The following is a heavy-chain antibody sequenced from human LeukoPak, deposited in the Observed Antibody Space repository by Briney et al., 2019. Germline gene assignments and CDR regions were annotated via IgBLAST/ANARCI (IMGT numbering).Heavy chain of an antibody. CDR1: GGSISSYY. CDR2: IYYSGST. J-gene: IGHJ4*02. V-gene: IGHV4-59*08. Sequence: SETLSLTCTVSGGSISSYYWSWIRQPPGKGLEWIGYIYYSGSTNYNPSLKSRVTISVDTSKNQFSLKLSSVTAADTAVYYCARRLGGSGWFFDYWSQGTLVTVSS. D-gene: IGHD6-19*01. CDR3: ARRLGGSGWFFDY.